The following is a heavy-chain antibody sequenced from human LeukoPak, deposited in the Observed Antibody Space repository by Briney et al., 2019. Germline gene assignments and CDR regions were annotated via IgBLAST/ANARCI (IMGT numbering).Heavy chain of an antibody. D-gene: IGHD5-12*01. CDR1: GYTFTSYD. CDR2: MNPNSGST. J-gene: IGHJ4*02. Sequence: ASVKVSCKASGYTFTSYDINWVRQPTGQGHEWMGCMNPNSGSTGYAQKFQGRVTITRNTSISTAYMELSGLRSEDTAVYYCARGRSTGYPYYFEYWGQGTLVTVSS. V-gene: IGHV1-8*03. CDR3: ARGRSTGYPYYFEY.